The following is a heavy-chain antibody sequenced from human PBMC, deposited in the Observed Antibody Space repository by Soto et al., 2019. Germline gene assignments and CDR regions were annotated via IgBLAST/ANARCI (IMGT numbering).Heavy chain of an antibody. CDR3: ATSSGSYPGDALDI. Sequence: SETLSLTCTVSGGSINSYYWIWIRQPPGKGLEWIGYIYYSGSTNYSPSLKSRVTISVDTSKNQFSLKLSSVTAADTAVYYCATSSGSYPGDALDIWGQGTMVTVSS. J-gene: IGHJ3*02. V-gene: IGHV4-59*01. D-gene: IGHD1-26*01. CDR2: IYYSGST. CDR1: GGSINSYY.